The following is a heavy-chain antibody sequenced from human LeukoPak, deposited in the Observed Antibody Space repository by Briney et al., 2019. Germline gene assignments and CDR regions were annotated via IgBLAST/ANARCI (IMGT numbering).Heavy chain of an antibody. CDR2: ITTSSTYM. D-gene: IGHD3/OR15-3a*01. Sequence: GGSLRLSCAASGFTFSAYNMNWVRRTPGKGLEWVSSITTSSTYMFYADSVRGRFTISRDNAENSLYLQMNSLRDEDTAVYYCARQTGSGLFILPGGQGTLVTVSS. J-gene: IGHJ4*02. V-gene: IGHV3-21*01. CDR1: GFTFSAYN. CDR3: ARQTGSGLFILP.